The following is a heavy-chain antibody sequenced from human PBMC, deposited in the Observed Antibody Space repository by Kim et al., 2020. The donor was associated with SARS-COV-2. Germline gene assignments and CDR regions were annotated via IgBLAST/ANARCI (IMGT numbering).Heavy chain of an antibody. CDR2: ISGSGGST. Sequence: GGSLRLSCAASGFTFSSYAMSWVRQAPGKGLEWVSAISGSGGSTYYADAVKGRFTISRDNSKNTLYLQMNSLRAEETAVYYCAKVQSTYYYYYGMDVWGQGTTVTVSS. CDR1: GFTFSSYA. CDR3: AKVQSTYYYYYGMDV. J-gene: IGHJ6*02. V-gene: IGHV3-23*01.